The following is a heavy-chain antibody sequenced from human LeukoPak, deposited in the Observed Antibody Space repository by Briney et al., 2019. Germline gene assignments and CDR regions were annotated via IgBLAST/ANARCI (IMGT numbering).Heavy chain of an antibody. CDR1: GGSISSSSYY. D-gene: IGHD5-24*01. J-gene: IGHJ4*02. CDR2: IYYSGST. CDR3: ARLRRDGYKYFDY. V-gene: IGHV4-39*01. Sequence: PSETLSLTCTVSGGSISSSSYYWGWIRQPPGKGLEWIGGIYYSGSTYYNPSLKSRVTISVDTSKNQFSLKLSSVTAADTAVYYCARLRRDGYKYFDYWGQGTLVTVSS.